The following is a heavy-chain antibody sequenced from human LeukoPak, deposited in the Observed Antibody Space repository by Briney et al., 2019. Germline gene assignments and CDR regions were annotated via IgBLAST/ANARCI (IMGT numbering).Heavy chain of an antibody. D-gene: IGHD3-9*01. J-gene: IGHJ6*03. V-gene: IGHV1-2*02. CDR3: ARASTDYDILTGYYSYYMDV. Sequence: GASVKVSCEASGYTFTGYYMHWVRQAPGQGLEWMGWINPNSGGTNYAQKFQGRVTMTRDTSISTAYMELSRLRSDDTAVYYCARASTDYDILTGYYSYYMDVWGKGTTVTVSS. CDR2: INPNSGGT. CDR1: GYTFTGYY.